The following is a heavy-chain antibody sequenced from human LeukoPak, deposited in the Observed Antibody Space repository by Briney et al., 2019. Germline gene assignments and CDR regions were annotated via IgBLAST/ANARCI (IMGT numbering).Heavy chain of an antibody. CDR1: GYTFTSYY. CDR3: AGGAVSDFDY. J-gene: IGHJ4*02. Sequence: ASVKVSCKSSGYTFTSYYIHWVRQAPGQGLEWMGIINPSAGSTKYAQKFKRRVTMTRDTSKSTVYMELSSLRSEDTAVYYCAGGAVSDFDYWGQGTLVTVSS. CDR2: INPSAGST. V-gene: IGHV1-46*01. D-gene: IGHD1-26*01.